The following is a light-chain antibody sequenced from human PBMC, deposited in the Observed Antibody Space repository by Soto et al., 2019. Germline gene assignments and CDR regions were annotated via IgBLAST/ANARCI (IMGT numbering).Light chain of an antibody. J-gene: IGKJ1*01. CDR3: QHYNSYSEA. Sequence: DIQMTQSPSTLSASLGDRVTITCRASQSISSFLAWYQQKPGKAPKLLIYDASSLESGVPSRFSGSGSGTEFTLTISSLQPDDFATYYCQHYNSYSEAFGQGTKV. CDR1: QSISSF. V-gene: IGKV1-5*01. CDR2: DAS.